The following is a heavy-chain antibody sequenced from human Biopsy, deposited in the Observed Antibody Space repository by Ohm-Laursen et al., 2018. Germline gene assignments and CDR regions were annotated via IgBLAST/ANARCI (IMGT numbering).Heavy chain of an antibody. CDR2: LYNTGGT. CDR3: AREAAIIDPRTRAFGY. CDR1: GGSISSYQ. D-gene: IGHD6-25*01. Sequence: TLSFTCTVSGGSISSYQWTWIPQPPGKGLEWIGYLYNTGGTNYNPSLKSRVTISVDTSKNQFSLKLRSVTAADTAVYYWAREAAIIDPRTRAFGYWGQGTLVTVSS. V-gene: IGHV4-59*13. J-gene: IGHJ4*02.